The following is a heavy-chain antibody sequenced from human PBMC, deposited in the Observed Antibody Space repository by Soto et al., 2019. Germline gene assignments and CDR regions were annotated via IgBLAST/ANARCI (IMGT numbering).Heavy chain of an antibody. CDR1: GGSISSGGYY. D-gene: IGHD6-13*01. V-gene: IGHV4-31*03. J-gene: IGHJ4*02. CDR3: ARVAFEGAAAYYFDY. CDR2: IYYSGST. Sequence: SETLSLTCTVPGGSISSGGYYWSWIRQHPGKGLEWIGYIYYSGSTYYNPSLKSRVTISVDTSKNQFSLKLSSVTAADTAVYYCARVAFEGAAAYYFDYWGQGTLVTVSS.